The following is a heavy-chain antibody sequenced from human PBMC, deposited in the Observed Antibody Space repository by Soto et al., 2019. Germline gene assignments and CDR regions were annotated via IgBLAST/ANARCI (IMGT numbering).Heavy chain of an antibody. CDR3: ARVPAYGDITSDY. CDR2: ISSRNNYI. J-gene: IGHJ4*02. Sequence: EAQLVESGGGLVKPGGSLRLSCAASGFTFSTYSMHWVRQAPGQGLEWVASISSRNNYIYYADSVQCRFTISRDNANNSLYMQMNSLRAEDTAVSYCARVPAYGDITSDYWCQGTLVTDSS. V-gene: IGHV3-21*01. CDR1: GFTFSTYS. D-gene: IGHD4-17*01.